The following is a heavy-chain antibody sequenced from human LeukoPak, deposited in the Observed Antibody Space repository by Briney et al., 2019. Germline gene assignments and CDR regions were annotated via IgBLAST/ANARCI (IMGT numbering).Heavy chain of an antibody. J-gene: IGHJ4*02. Sequence: SETLSLTCAVYGGSFSGYYWSWIRQPPGKGLEWIGEINHSGSTNYNPSLKSRVTISVDTSKSQFSLKLSSVTAADTAVYYCARIRSHRTRYFDYWGQGTLVPVSS. D-gene: IGHD1-1*01. CDR1: GGSFSGYY. V-gene: IGHV4-34*01. CDR2: INHSGST. CDR3: ARIRSHRTRYFDY.